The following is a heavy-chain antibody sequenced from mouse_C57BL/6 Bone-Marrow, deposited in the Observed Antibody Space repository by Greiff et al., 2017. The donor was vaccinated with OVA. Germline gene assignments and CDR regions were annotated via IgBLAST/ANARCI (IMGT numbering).Heavy chain of an antibody. CDR3: ASGHDYDGRQAMDY. CDR1: GFTFTDYY. D-gene: IGHD2-4*01. J-gene: IGHJ4*01. Sequence: DVHLVESGGGLVQPGGSLSLSCAASGFTFTDYYMSWVRQPPGKALEWLGFIRNKANGYTTEYSASVKGRFTISRDNSQSILYLQMKALRAEDSATYYCASGHDYDGRQAMDYWGQGTSVTVSS. CDR2: IRNKANGYTT. V-gene: IGHV7-3*01.